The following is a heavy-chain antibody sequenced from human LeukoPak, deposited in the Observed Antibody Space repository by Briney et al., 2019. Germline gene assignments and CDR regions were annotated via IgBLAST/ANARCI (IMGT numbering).Heavy chain of an antibody. CDR1: GYTFTSYG. Sequence: GASVKVSCKASGYTFTSYGISWLRQAPGQGLEWMGWISAYNGNTNYAQKLQGRVTMTTDTSTSTAYMELRSLRSDDTAVYYCARDDLIVGSTSQYYYYGMDVWGQGTTVTVSS. CDR3: ARDDLIVGSTSQYYYYGMDV. D-gene: IGHD2-2*01. J-gene: IGHJ6*02. CDR2: ISAYNGNT. V-gene: IGHV1-18*01.